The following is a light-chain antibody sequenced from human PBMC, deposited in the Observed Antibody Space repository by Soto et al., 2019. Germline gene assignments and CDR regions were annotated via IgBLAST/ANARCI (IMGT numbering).Light chain of an antibody. CDR3: AAWDDSLNGLV. V-gene: IGLV1-44*01. CDR2: SSD. Sequence: QSVLTQPPSASGTPGQRVTISCSGGSSNIGRHTVNWYQQLPGTAPKLLIQSSDKRPSGVPDRFSGSTSGTSGSLAISGLQSEDEADYYCAAWDDSLNGLVFGTGTKLTVL. CDR1: SSNIGRHT. J-gene: IGLJ1*01.